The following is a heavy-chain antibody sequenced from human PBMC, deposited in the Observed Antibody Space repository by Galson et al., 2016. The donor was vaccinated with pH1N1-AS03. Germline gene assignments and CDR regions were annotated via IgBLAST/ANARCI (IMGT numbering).Heavy chain of an antibody. V-gene: IGHV3-7*01. CDR1: GFTFSNYW. J-gene: IGHJ4*02. D-gene: IGHD2-15*01. CDR3: ARDKARCSGDSCYLGSSFDY. CDR2: IKEDGSEK. Sequence: SLRLSCAASGFTFSNYWMSWVRQAPGKGLEWVANIKEDGSEKYAVYSVQGRFTISRDNAKNTLYLQMNNLRVDDTAVYYCARDKARCSGDSCYLGSSFDYWGRGILVTVSS.